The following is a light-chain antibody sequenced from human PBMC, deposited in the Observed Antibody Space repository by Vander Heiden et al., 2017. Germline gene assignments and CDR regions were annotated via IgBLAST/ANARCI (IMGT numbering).Light chain of an antibody. CDR2: DVS. J-gene: IGLJ1*01. V-gene: IGLV2-14*03. Sequence: ALTQPASVSGSPGPSLTIVCCGNSSDVGGYNYVTWYQQHPGKAPKLMIYDVSNRPSGVSNRFSGSKSGNTASLTISGLQAEDEADYYCSSYTSSSSYVFGTGTKVTVL. CDR1: SSDVGGYNY. CDR3: SSYTSSSSYV.